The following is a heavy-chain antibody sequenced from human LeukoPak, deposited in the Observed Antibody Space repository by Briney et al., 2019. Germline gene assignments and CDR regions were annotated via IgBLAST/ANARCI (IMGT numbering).Heavy chain of an antibody. Sequence: GRSLRLSCAASGFTFRSYGMHWVRQAPGKGLEWVAVIWYDGSNKYYADSVKGRFTISRDNSKNTLYLQMNSLRAEDTAVYYCARGYGDYDGDYWGQGTLVTVSS. V-gene: IGHV3-33*01. CDR1: GFTFRSYG. CDR3: ARGYGDYDGDY. CDR2: IWYDGSNK. J-gene: IGHJ4*02. D-gene: IGHD4-17*01.